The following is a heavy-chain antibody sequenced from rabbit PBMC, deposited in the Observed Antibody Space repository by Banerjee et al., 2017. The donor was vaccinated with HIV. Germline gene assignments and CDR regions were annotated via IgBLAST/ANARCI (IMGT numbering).Heavy chain of an antibody. Sequence: QSLEESGGDLVKPGASLTLTCTASGFSFSSGYDMCWVRQAPGKGLEWIGCIYPGSGNTAYATWAKGRFTISKTSSTTVTLQMTSLTAADTATYFCARWAGSGLYTPLDLWGQGTLVTVS. V-gene: IGHV1S40*01. CDR3: ARWAGSGLYTPLDL. CDR1: GFSFSSGYD. CDR2: IYPGSGNT. D-gene: IGHD8-1*01. J-gene: IGHJ3*01.